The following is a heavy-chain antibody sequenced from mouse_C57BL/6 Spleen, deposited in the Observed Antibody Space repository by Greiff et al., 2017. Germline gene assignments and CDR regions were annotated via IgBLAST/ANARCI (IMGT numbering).Heavy chain of an antibody. D-gene: IGHD1-1*01. V-gene: IGHV1-55*01. CDR2: IYPGSGST. Sequence: QVQLQQPGAELVKPGASVKMSCKASGYTFTSYWITWVKQRPGQGLEWIGDIYPGSGSTNYNEKFKSKATLTVDTSSSTAYMQLSSLTSEDSAVYYCARSLYYYGSSPWFAYWGQGTLVTVSA. J-gene: IGHJ3*01. CDR1: GYTFTSYW. CDR3: ARSLYYYGSSPWFAY.